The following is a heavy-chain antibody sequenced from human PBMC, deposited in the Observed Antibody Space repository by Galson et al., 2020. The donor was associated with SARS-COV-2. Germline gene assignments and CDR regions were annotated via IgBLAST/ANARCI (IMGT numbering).Heavy chain of an antibody. D-gene: IGHD1-26*01. CDR1: GLTFRTYG. CDR2: ISDDGTNE. J-gene: IGHJ3*02. Sequence: GESLKISCAASGLTFRTYGMHWVRQAPGQGLEWVALISDDGTNEYYADSVKGRFTISRDNSKNTMYLQMDSLRADHTAVYYCAKALSSWELLVAFDIWGQGTMVTVSS. CDR3: AKALSSWELLVAFDI. V-gene: IGHV3-30*18.